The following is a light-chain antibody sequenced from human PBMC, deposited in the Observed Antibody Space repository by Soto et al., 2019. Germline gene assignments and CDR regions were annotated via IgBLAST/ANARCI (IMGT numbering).Light chain of an antibody. V-gene: IGKV1-27*01. CDR3: QKYNSAPPYT. CDR1: QGISNY. J-gene: IGKJ2*01. Sequence: DIQMTQSPSSLSASVGDRVTITCRASQGISNYLAWYQQKPGKVPKLLFYAASTLQSGVPSRFSGSGSGTDFTLTISSLQPEDVATYYCQKYNSAPPYTFGQGTKLEIK. CDR2: AAS.